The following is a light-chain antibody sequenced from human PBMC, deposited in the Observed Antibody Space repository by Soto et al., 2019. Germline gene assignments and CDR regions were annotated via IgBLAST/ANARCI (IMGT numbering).Light chain of an antibody. CDR3: QQYNSYSYT. CDR1: QSTSNW. CDR2: DAT. Sequence: IQMPQSPSTLPASVRDRVTITCRACQSTSNWLARYQQKPGKAPKLLIYDATSLESGVTSRFSGSGSGTEFTRTIRSLQPDDFATYYCQQYNSYSYTVGQGTKLEIK. V-gene: IGKV1-5*01. J-gene: IGKJ2*01.